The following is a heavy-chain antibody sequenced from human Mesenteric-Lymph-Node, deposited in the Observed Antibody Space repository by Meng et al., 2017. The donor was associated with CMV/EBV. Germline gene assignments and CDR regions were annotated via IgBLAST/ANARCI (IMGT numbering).Heavy chain of an antibody. Sequence: GGSLRLSCAASGFTFSSYSMNWVRQAPGKGLEWVSSISSSSSYIYYADSVKGRFTISRDNTKKSLYLQMNSLRAEDAALYYCARDGGYCSGGNCNPMAIDFWGQGTPVTVSS. CDR2: ISSSSSYI. CDR3: ARDGGYCSGGNCNPMAIDF. V-gene: IGHV3-21*04. J-gene: IGHJ4*02. D-gene: IGHD2-15*01. CDR1: GFTFSSYS.